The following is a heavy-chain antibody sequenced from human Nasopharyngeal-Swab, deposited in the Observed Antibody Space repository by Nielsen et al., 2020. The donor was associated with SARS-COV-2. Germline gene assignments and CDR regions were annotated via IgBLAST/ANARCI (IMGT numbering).Heavy chain of an antibody. CDR1: GFTFDDYA. V-gene: IGHV3-9*01. J-gene: IGHJ6*02. D-gene: IGHD2-15*01. CDR2: ISWNSGSI. Sequence: GGSLRLSCAASGFTFDDYAMHWVRQAPGKGLEWVSGISWNSGSIGYVDSVKGRFTISRDNAKNSLYLQMNSLRAEDTAVYYCARDFSAPLLAFYYYYGMDVWGQGTTVTVSS. CDR3: ARDFSAPLLAFYYYYGMDV.